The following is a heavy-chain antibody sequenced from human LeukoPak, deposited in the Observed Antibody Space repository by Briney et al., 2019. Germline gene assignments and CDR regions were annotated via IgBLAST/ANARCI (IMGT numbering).Heavy chain of an antibody. CDR2: ISPSGGSS. D-gene: IGHD5-24*01. Sequence: GASVKVSCKASGYTFTDYYIHWVRQAPGQGLEWMGIISPSGGSSSYAQKFQGRVTMTRDKSTSTVYMELSRLRSEDTAVYYCARGDRWLTFDYWGQGTLVTVSS. V-gene: IGHV1-46*01. CDR3: ARGDRWLTFDY. CDR1: GYTFTDYY. J-gene: IGHJ4*02.